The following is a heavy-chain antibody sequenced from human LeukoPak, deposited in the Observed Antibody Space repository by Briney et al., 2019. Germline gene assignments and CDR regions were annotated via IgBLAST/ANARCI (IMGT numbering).Heavy chain of an antibody. V-gene: IGHV1-69*13. CDR3: ARDADSSGYYLDAFDI. Sequence: SVKVSCKASGGTFSGYAISWVRQAPGQGLEWMGGIIPIFGTANYAQKFQGRVTITADESTSTAYMGLSSLRSKDTAVYYCARDADSSGYYLDAFDIWGQGTMVTVSS. CDR2: IIPIFGTA. J-gene: IGHJ3*02. CDR1: GGTFSGYA. D-gene: IGHD3-22*01.